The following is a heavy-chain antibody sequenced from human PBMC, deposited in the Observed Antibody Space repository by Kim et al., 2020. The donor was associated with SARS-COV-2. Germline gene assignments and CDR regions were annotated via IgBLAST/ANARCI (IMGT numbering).Heavy chain of an antibody. CDR3: GKFFYYDSSELDY. D-gene: IGHD3-22*01. V-gene: IGHV3-23*01. CDR1: GFTYSSYD. J-gene: IGHJ4*02. CDR2: ISNSGASI. Sequence: GGSLRLSCTASGFTYSSYDMSWARQAPGEGLEWVSAISNSGASIYYADSVKGRFTISRDNSKNTLYLQMNSLSVEDTAIYYCGKFFYYDSSELDYWGQRTQVTVSS.